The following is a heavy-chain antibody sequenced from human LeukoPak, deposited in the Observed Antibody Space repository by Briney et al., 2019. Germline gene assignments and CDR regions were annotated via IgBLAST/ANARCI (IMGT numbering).Heavy chain of an antibody. CDR2: LSYDGTNK. Sequence: PGGSLRLSCAASGFTVSAYSMHWVRQAPGKGLEWVAVLSYDGTNKYSADSVKGRFTISRDNSKNTLYLQMNSLRAEDTAVYYCARGRGVTGYSYFDYWGQGALVTASS. D-gene: IGHD3-9*01. CDR1: GFTVSAYS. CDR3: ARGRGVTGYSYFDY. J-gene: IGHJ4*02. V-gene: IGHV3-30-3*01.